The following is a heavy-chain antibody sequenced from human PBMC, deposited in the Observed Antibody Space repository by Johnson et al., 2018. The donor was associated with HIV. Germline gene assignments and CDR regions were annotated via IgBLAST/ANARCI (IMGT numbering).Heavy chain of an antibody. J-gene: IGHJ3*02. CDR1: GFTFSSYG. CDR3: ARGRKTVTTVRPSAFDI. D-gene: IGHD4-17*01. CDR2: LSGSGGST. V-gene: IGHV3-NL1*01. Sequence: VQLVESGGGVVQPGGSLRLSCAASGFTFSSYGMHWVRQAPGKGLEWVSSLSGSGGSTYYADSVKGRFTISSDNSKNTLYLQMNSLRAEDTAVYYCARGRKTVTTVRPSAFDIWGQGTMVTVSS.